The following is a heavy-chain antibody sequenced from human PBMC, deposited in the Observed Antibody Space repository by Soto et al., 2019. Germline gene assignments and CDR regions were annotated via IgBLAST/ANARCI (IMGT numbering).Heavy chain of an antibody. J-gene: IGHJ4*02. Sequence: ASETLSLTCAVYGGSFSGYCWSWIRQPPGKGREWIGEINHSGRTNYNPSLNSRVTISGDTSKSQCALKLIYVTAADTAVYYCARGRTYYDVWSGYSHARYYFNYWGQGTLVTVSS. D-gene: IGHD3-3*01. CDR3: ARGRTYYDVWSGYSHARYYFNY. CDR2: INHSGRT. V-gene: IGHV4-34*01. CDR1: GGSFSGYC.